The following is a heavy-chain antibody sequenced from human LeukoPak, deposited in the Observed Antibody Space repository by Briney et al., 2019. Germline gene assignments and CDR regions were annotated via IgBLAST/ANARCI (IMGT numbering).Heavy chain of an antibody. Sequence: PGGSLRLSCAASGFTFSTYYMNWVRQAPGKGLEWVSSISSSSIYIYYADSVKGRFTISRDNSKNTLYLQMNSLRAEDTAVYYCAAGGYYYDSSGYYYGTPFDYWGQGTLVTVSS. CDR1: GFTFSTYY. D-gene: IGHD3-22*01. CDR3: AAGGYYYDSSGYYYGTPFDY. CDR2: ISSSSIYI. J-gene: IGHJ4*02. V-gene: IGHV3-21*04.